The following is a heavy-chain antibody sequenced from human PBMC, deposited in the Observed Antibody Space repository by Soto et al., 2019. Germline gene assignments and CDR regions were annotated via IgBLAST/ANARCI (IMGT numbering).Heavy chain of an antibody. D-gene: IGHD2-15*01. CDR3: ARDSRFRIVVVVAATPDAFDI. CDR1: GYTLTSYY. Sequence: GASVKVCCKESGYTLTSYYRHWVRQAPRQGLEWMGIINPSGGSTSYAQKFQGRVTMTRDTSTSTVYMELSSLRSEDTAVYYCARDSRFRIVVVVAATPDAFDIWGQGTMVTVSS. CDR2: INPSGGST. V-gene: IGHV1-46*03. J-gene: IGHJ3*02.